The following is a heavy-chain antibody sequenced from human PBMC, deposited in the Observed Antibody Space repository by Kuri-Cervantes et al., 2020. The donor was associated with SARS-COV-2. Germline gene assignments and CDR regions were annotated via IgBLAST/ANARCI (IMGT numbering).Heavy chain of an antibody. CDR1: GFTFSSYS. V-gene: IGHV3-21*01. J-gene: IGHJ6*02. D-gene: IGHD3-3*01. Sequence: GESLRLSCAASGFTFSSYSMNWVRQAPGKGLEWVSSISSSSSYIYYADSVKGRFTISRDNAKNSLYLQMNSLRAEDTAVYYCARALDGVVTRYYYYYGMDVWGQGTTGTESS. CDR3: ARALDGVVTRYYYYYGMDV. CDR2: ISSSSSYI.